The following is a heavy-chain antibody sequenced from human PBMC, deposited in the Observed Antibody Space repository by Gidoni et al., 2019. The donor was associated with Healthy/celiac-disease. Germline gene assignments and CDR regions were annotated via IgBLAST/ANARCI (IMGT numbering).Heavy chain of an antibody. J-gene: IGHJ6*02. D-gene: IGHD2-2*01. CDR3: ARSEQVPPYYYCGIDV. CDR2: ISSGAST. Sequence: EVQLVESGGGLVRLGGSLRLSCAASGFTVSSNYMSLVRQAPGKALEGVSVISSGASTYYADSVKGRFTISRDNSQNPLYLQIHSLRAEDTAVYFCARSEQVPPYYYCGIDVWGQGTTVTVSS. V-gene: IGHV3-66*01. CDR1: GFTVSSNY.